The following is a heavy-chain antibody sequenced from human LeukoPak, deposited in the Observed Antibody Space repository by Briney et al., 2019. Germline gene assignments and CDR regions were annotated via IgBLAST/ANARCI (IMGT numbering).Heavy chain of an antibody. CDR2: IYHGGST. J-gene: IGHJ5*02. CDR1: GYSISSGYY. CDR3: AIALVGATENWFDP. D-gene: IGHD1-26*01. Sequence: PSETLSLTCAVSGYSISSGYYWGWIRQPPGKGLEWIGSIYHGGSTYYNPSLKSRVTISVDTSKNQFSLKLSSVTAADTAVYYCAIALVGATENWFDPWGQGTLVTVSS. V-gene: IGHV4-38-2*01.